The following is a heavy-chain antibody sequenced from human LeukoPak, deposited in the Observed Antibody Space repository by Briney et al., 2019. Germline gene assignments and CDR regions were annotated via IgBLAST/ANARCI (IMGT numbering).Heavy chain of an antibody. D-gene: IGHD6-19*01. J-gene: IGHJ3*02. CDR3: AKGFEQWLVLGFDI. CDR2: ISYDGSNK. V-gene: IGHV3-30-3*01. Sequence: GGSLRLSCAASGFTFSSYAMHWVRQAPGKGLEWVAVISYDGSNKYYADSVKGRFTISRDNSKNTLYLQMNSLRAEDMALYYCAKGFEQWLVLGFDIWGQGTMVTVSS. CDR1: GFTFSSYA.